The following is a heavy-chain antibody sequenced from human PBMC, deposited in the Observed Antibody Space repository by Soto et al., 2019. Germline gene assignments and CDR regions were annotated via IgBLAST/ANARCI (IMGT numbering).Heavy chain of an antibody. D-gene: IGHD4-17*01. CDR1: GFSLSTIGVG. V-gene: IGHV2-5*02. CDR2: IYWDNDK. J-gene: IGHJ3*01. Sequence: QITLKESGPALVKPTQTLTLTCTFSGFSLSTIGVGVSWIRQPPGKALEWLAVIYWDNDKRYSPSLKSRLTITNAASRDQVVLAMTNMDPVDTATYYCAHGTTVTTGGAFDVWGQGTKVTVSS. CDR3: AHGTTVTTGGAFDV.